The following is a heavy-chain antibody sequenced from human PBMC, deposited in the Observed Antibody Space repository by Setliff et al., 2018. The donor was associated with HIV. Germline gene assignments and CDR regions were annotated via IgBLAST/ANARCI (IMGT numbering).Heavy chain of an antibody. CDR3: ARVCPPVRYNFWSGYYPKAGYFDY. D-gene: IGHD3-3*01. V-gene: IGHV4-31*03. Sequence: LSLTCTVSGHSITSGRYFWSWIRQRPGKGLEWLGYIYSTGSTYYNPSLTSRVSISLDTSKNQFSLKLSSVTAADTAVYYCARVCPPVRYNFWSGYYPKAGYFDYWGQGALVTVSS. CDR1: GHSITSGRYF. CDR2: IYSTGST. J-gene: IGHJ4*02.